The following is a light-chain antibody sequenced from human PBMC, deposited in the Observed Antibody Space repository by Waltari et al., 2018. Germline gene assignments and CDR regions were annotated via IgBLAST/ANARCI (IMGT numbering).Light chain of an antibody. CDR1: QSVSRS. Sequence: IVLTQSPGTLSLSQGEIATLSCRASQSVSRSLAWYQQKPGQAPKLLIYGASTRATGIPDRFTGSGSGTDFSLTISSLEPEDFAIYFCQHYVRLPATFGQGTKVEIK. J-gene: IGKJ1*01. CDR2: GAS. V-gene: IGKV3-20*01. CDR3: QHYVRLPAT.